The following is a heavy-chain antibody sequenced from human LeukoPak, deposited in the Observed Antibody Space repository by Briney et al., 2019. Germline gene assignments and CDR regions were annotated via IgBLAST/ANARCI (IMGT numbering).Heavy chain of an antibody. Sequence: QPGGSLRLSCAASGFIFSSYSMNWVRQAPGKGLEWVSAISGSGGSTYYADSVKGRFTISRDNSKNTLYLQMNSLRAEDTAVYYCAKDGGGSYSYFDYWGQGTLVTVSS. CDR3: AKDGGGSYSYFDY. D-gene: IGHD1-26*01. J-gene: IGHJ4*02. CDR2: ISGSGGST. CDR1: GFIFSSYS. V-gene: IGHV3-23*01.